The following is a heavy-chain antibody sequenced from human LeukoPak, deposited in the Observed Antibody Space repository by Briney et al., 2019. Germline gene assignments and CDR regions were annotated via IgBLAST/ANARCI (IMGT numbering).Heavy chain of an antibody. J-gene: IGHJ4*02. CDR3: ARTAELDY. V-gene: IGHV1-18*01. Sequence: ASVKVSCKASGYTFTSYGISWVRQAPGQGLEWMGWINTYNGNTISAQKLQGRVTMTTDTSTSTAYMELRSLRSDDTAMHYCARTAELDYWGQGTLVTVSS. D-gene: IGHD2-21*02. CDR2: INTYNGNT. CDR1: GYTFTSYG.